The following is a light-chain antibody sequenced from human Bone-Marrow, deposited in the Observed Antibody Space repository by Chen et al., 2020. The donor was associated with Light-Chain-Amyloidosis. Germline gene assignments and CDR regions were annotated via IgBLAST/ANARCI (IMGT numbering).Light chain of an antibody. CDR1: QDISGY. CDR3: QQYNIWPRT. CDR2: GAS. Sequence: VLTQSPDALSVSPGVRATLSCRARQDISGYLAWYHQKPGQAPRLVIYGASTRAAGIPARFSGSGSGTEFTLTISSLQSEDVGVYYCQQYNIWPRTFGQGTKLEIK. V-gene: IGKV3-15*01. J-gene: IGKJ1*01.